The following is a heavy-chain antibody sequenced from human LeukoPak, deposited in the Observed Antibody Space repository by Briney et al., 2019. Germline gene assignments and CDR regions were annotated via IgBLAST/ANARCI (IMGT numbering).Heavy chain of an antibody. Sequence: SETLSLTCAVYGGSFSDYYWSWIRQPPGKGLEYIGEINHSGITNYNPSLMSRVTISVDTSNNQFSLKLTSVTAADTAVYYCAKSGGYGLIDYWGQGTLVTVSS. V-gene: IGHV4-34*01. CDR2: INHSGIT. CDR3: AKSGGYGLIDY. J-gene: IGHJ4*02. D-gene: IGHD1-26*01. CDR1: GGSFSDYY.